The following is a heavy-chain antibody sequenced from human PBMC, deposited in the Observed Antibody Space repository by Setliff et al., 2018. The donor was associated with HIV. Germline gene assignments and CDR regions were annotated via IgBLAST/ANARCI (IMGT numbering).Heavy chain of an antibody. CDR2: IKSKPDGETT. D-gene: IGHD3-16*01. Sequence: GGSLRLSCVASGSTFSTLWMSWVRQAPGKGLEWVGLIKSKPDGETTDYAAPVKGRFTISRDDSKNTLYLQMSNLKTDDTAVYYCSADIPYTGGGTFHIWGQGTMVTVSS. CDR1: GSTFSTLW. CDR3: SADIPYTGGGTFHI. J-gene: IGHJ3*02. V-gene: IGHV3-15*01.